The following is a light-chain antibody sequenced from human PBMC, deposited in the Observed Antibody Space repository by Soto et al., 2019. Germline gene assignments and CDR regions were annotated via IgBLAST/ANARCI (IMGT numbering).Light chain of an antibody. Sequence: EIVMTQSPATLSVSPGERATLSCRASQSVSSSYLAWYQQKPGQAPRLLIYGASTRATGIPARFSGSGSGTEFTLTISSLQSEDFAVYYCQQYNNGWTFGQGTKVDIK. CDR1: QSVSSSY. V-gene: IGKV3-15*01. J-gene: IGKJ1*01. CDR3: QQYNNGWT. CDR2: GAS.